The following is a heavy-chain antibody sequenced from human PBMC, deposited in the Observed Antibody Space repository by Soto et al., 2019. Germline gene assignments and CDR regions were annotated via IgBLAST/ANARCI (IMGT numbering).Heavy chain of an antibody. D-gene: IGHD4-4*01. V-gene: IGHV4-59*01. J-gene: IGHJ6*03. CDR1: GGSISSYY. Sequence: PSETLSLTCTVSGGSISSYYWSWIRQPPGKGLEWIGYIYYSGSTNYNPSLKSRVTISVDTSKNQFSLKLSSVTAADTAVYYCARLRDYSNYYYYYMDVWGKGTKVTVSS. CDR3: ARLRDYSNYYYYYMDV. CDR2: IYYSGST.